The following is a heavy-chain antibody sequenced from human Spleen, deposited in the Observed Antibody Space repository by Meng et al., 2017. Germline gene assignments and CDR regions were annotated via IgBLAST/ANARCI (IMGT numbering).Heavy chain of an antibody. J-gene: IGHJ6*02. CDR2: IIPIFGTA. CDR3: ARDHVDTAIEYGMDV. Sequence: SVKVSCKASGGTFSSYAISWVRQAPGQGLEWMGGIIPIFGTANYAKKFQGRVTITADESTSTAYMELSSLRSEDTAVYYCARDHVDTAIEYGMDVWGQGTTVTVSS. V-gene: IGHV1-69*13. CDR1: GGTFSSYA. D-gene: IGHD5-18*01.